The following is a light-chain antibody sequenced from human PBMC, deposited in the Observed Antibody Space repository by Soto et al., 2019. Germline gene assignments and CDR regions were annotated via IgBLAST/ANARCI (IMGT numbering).Light chain of an antibody. CDR3: QQRSDWPST. J-gene: IGKJ4*01. Sequence: EIVLTQSPGTLFLSRGERATLSCRASQSVGTYFAWYQQKPGQAPRLLIYDSSNRATGIPARFSGSGSGTDFTLTISSLEPEDFAVYYRQQRSDWPSTLGGGTKVEIK. V-gene: IGKV3-11*01. CDR1: QSVGTY. CDR2: DSS.